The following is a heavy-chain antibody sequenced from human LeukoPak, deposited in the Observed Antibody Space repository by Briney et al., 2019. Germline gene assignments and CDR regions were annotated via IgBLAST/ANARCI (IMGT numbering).Heavy chain of an antibody. D-gene: IGHD3-10*01. CDR2: IFTTGST. Sequence: SETLSLTCTVSGDSISSYYWSWIRQPAGKGLEWVGRIFTTGSTTYNPSFKSRITMSVETSKNQFSLTLTSVTAADTAVYYCAREAPISDSGNYYKSLGYWGQGTLVTVSS. V-gene: IGHV4-4*07. CDR1: GDSISSYY. CDR3: AREAPISDSGNYYKSLGY. J-gene: IGHJ4*02.